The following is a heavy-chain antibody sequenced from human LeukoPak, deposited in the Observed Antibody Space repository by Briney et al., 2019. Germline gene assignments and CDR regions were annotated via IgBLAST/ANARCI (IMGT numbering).Heavy chain of an antibody. CDR2: INDDGSAT. CDR3: AREILAPGKTHDY. V-gene: IGHV3-74*01. J-gene: IGHJ4*02. CDR1: GFTFSNYW. Sequence: PGGALRLSCAASGFTFSNYWMRWVRQVPGEGLVWVSRINDDGSATFYADSVKGRFTISRDNAKNTLFLQINSLRAEDTAVYYCAREILAPGKTHDYWGQGTLVTVSS.